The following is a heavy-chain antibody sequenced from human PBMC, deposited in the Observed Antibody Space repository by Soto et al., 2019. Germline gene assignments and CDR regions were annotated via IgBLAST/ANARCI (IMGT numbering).Heavy chain of an antibody. D-gene: IGHD6-13*01. Sequence: EGSLRLSCAASGFSFSSYAMHWVRQTPGKGLEWLGVISYDGSNKYYADFVRGRFTISRDRSKNTLYLQVNSLRAEDTAVYYCAKGILAATIGPYAMDVWGEGT. CDR3: AKGILAATIGPYAMDV. J-gene: IGHJ6*02. CDR1: GFSFSSYA. V-gene: IGHV3-30*18. CDR2: ISYDGSNK.